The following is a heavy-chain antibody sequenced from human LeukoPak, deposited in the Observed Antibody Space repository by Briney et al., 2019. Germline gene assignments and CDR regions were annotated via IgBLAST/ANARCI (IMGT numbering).Heavy chain of an antibody. Sequence: GGSLRLSCAASGFTFSSYGMHWVRQAPGKGLEWVAVISYDGSNKYYADSVKGRFTISRDNSKNTLYLQMNSLRAEDTAVYYCAKDLYCSSTSCYAPPGDHWGQGTLVTVSS. V-gene: IGHV3-30*18. J-gene: IGHJ4*02. CDR2: ISYDGSNK. D-gene: IGHD2-2*01. CDR1: GFTFSSYG. CDR3: AKDLYCSSTSCYAPPGDH.